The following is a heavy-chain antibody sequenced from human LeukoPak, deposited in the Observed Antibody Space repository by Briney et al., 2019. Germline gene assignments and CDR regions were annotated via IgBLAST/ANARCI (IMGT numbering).Heavy chain of an antibody. CDR2: ISSSSSYI. D-gene: IGHD3-10*02. J-gene: IGHJ4*02. CDR1: GFTFSSYS. Sequence: GGSLRLSCVASGFTFSSYSMNWVRQAPGKGLEWVSSISSSSSYIYYADSVKGRFTISRDNAKNSLYLQMNSLRAEDTAVYYCARDRFVRRGTPYYFDYWGQGTLVTVSS. CDR3: ARDRFVRRGTPYYFDY. V-gene: IGHV3-21*04.